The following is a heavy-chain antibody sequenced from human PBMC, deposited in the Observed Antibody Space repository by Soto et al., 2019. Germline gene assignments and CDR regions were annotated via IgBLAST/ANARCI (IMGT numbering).Heavy chain of an antibody. Sequence: PSETLSLTCTVSGGSISNTNYYWGWIRQPPGKGLEWIGSIYYSGSTHYRPSLKSRVTISVDTSKNQFSLKLSSVIAADTAVYYCARNETSGYFDYWGRGTLVTVSS. D-gene: IGHD3-22*01. J-gene: IGHJ4*02. CDR3: ARNETSGYFDY. CDR2: IYYSGST. V-gene: IGHV4-39*01. CDR1: GGSISNTNYY.